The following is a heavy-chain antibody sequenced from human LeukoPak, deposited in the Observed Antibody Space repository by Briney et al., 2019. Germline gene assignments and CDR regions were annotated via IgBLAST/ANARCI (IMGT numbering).Heavy chain of an antibody. J-gene: IGHJ4*02. D-gene: IGHD3-22*01. Sequence: GGSLRLSCEASGFTFNTYSMNWARQAPGKGLEWVSSIDSSGGYMFYADSVKGRFIISRDNAKDSLYLQMNSLRADDTAVYYCARPQGYYAANFDYWGQGTLVTVSS. CDR1: GFTFNTYS. CDR3: ARPQGYYAANFDY. CDR2: IDSSGGYM. V-gene: IGHV3-21*06.